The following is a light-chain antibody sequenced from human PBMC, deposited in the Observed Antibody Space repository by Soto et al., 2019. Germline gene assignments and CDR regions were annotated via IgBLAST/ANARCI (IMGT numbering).Light chain of an antibody. CDR2: DTS. J-gene: IGKJ4*01. CDR1: QGIGDT. CDR3: QRYNNWPLT. V-gene: IGKV3-15*01. Sequence: LTQSPSTLSGSPGEGSTLSCRSSQGIGDTLAWYQHKTGQPTILLIYDTSAMATGVPARLSSSRSGQDFTLTINSLQSEDFAVYYCQRYNNWPLTFGGGTKVDIK.